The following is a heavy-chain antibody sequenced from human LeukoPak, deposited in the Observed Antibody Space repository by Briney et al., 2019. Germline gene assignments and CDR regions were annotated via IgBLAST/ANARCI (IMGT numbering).Heavy chain of an antibody. CDR3: ARDVVSHAFDI. D-gene: IGHD2-15*01. V-gene: IGHV4-59*01. CDR2: IYYSGST. Sequence: EWIGYIYYSGSTNYNPSLKSRVTISVDTSKNQFSLKLSSVTAADTAVYYCARDVVSHAFDIWGQGTMVTVSS. J-gene: IGHJ3*02.